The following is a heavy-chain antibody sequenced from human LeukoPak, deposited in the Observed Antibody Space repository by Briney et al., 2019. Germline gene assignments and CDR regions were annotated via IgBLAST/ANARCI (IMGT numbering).Heavy chain of an antibody. J-gene: IGHJ6*03. V-gene: IGHV4-59*01. CDR3: ARDSGSYYDFWSGYGNCYYYYMDV. CDR2: IYYSGST. D-gene: IGHD3-3*01. CDR1: GGSISSYY. Sequence: PSETLSLTCTVSGGSISSYYWSWIRQPPGKGLEWIGYIYYSGSTNYNPSLKSRVTISVDTSKNQFSLKLSSVTAADTAVYYCARDSGSYYDFWSGYGNCYYYYMDVWGKGTTVTVSS.